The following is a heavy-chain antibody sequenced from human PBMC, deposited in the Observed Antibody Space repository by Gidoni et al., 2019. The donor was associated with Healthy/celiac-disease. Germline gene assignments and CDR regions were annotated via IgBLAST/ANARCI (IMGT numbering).Heavy chain of an antibody. J-gene: IGHJ4*02. CDR2: ISGSGGST. CDR3: ANVVVVVAATGY. CDR1: GFTFSSYA. V-gene: IGHV3-23*01. D-gene: IGHD2-15*01. Sequence: EVQLLESGGGLVQPGGSLGLSCAASGFTFSSYAMSWVRQAPGKGLEWGSAISGSGGSTYYADSVKGRFTISRDNSKNTLYLQMNSLRAEDTAVYYCANVVVVVAATGYWGQGTLVTVSS.